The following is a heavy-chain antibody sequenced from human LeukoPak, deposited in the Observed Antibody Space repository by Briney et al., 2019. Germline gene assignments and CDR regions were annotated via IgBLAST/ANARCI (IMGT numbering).Heavy chain of an antibody. CDR2: ISSNNDYT. CDR3: ARGSAAAGWEY. Sequence: PGGSLRLSCAASGFIFTDYYMNWIRQAPGKGLEWVSFISSNNDYTNYADSVRGRFTISRDTIKNSLNLQMNSLRAEDTAVYYCARGSAAAGWEYWGQGTLVTVSS. V-gene: IGHV3-11*06. D-gene: IGHD6-13*01. CDR1: GFIFTDYY. J-gene: IGHJ4*02.